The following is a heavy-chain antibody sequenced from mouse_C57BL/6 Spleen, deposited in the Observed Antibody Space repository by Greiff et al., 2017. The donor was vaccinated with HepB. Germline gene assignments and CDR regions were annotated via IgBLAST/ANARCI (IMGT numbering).Heavy chain of an antibody. V-gene: IGHV1-61*01. CDR1: GYTFTSYW. J-gene: IGHJ4*01. D-gene: IGHD1-1*01. CDR3: ARGYYGSSYVGYAMDY. Sequence: VQLQQPGAELVRPGSSVKLSCKASGYTFTSYWMDWVKQRPGQGLEWIGNIYPSDSETHYNQKFKDKATLTVDKSSSTAYMQLSSLTSEDSAVYYCARGYYGSSYVGYAMDYWGQGTSVTVSS. CDR2: IYPSDSET.